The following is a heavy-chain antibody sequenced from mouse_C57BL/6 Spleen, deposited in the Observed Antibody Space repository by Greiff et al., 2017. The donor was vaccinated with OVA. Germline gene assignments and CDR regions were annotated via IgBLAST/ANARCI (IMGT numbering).Heavy chain of an antibody. Sequence: LVESGAELAKPGASVKLSCKASGYTFTSYWMHWVKQRPGQGLEWIGYINPSSGYTKYNQKFKDKATLTADKSSSTAYMQLSSLTYEDSAVYYCASSYYGSSSYYAMDYWGQGTSVTVSS. D-gene: IGHD1-1*01. CDR3: ASSYYGSSSYYAMDY. J-gene: IGHJ4*01. CDR2: INPSSGYT. V-gene: IGHV1-7*01. CDR1: GYTFTSYW.